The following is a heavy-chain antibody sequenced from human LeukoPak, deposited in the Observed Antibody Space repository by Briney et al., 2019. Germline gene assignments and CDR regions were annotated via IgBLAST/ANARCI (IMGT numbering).Heavy chain of an antibody. D-gene: IGHD5-24*01. CDR1: GGSFSGYY. Sequence: SETLSLTCAVYGGSFSGYYWSWIRQPPGKGLEWIGEINHSGSTNYNPSLKSRVTISVDTSKNQFSLKLSSVTAADTAVYYCARDGYNRGLPDYWGQGTLVTVSS. V-gene: IGHV4-34*01. J-gene: IGHJ4*02. CDR3: ARDGYNRGLPDY. CDR2: INHSGST.